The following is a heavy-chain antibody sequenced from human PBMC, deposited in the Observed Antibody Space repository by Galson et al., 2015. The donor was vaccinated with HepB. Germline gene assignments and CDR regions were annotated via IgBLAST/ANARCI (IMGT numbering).Heavy chain of an antibody. V-gene: IGHV3-20*04. D-gene: IGHD6-19*01. Sequence: SLRLSCAASGFTFEDFGLSWVRQAPGKGLEWVAGINWSGGTICYRDSVKGRLTVSRENAKNSLYLQMNSLRPEDTALYYCARDRSGQWLDIPGVGAFDLWGQGTMIAVSA. J-gene: IGHJ3*01. CDR2: INWSGGTI. CDR3: ARDRSGQWLDIPGVGAFDL. CDR1: GFTFEDFG.